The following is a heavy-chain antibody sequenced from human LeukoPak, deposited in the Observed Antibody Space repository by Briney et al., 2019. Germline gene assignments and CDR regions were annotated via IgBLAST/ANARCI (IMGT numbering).Heavy chain of an antibody. J-gene: IGHJ4*02. CDR1: GFTFSSYG. CDR3: ARDPSYSGSYYDPPGDFDY. Sequence: GRSLRLSCAASGFTFSSYGMHWVRQAPGKGLEWVAVISYDGSNKYYADSVKGRFTISRDNSKNTLYLQMNSLRAEDTAVYYCARDPSYSGSYYDPPGDFDYWGQGTLVTVSS. V-gene: IGHV3-30*03. D-gene: IGHD1-26*01. CDR2: ISYDGSNK.